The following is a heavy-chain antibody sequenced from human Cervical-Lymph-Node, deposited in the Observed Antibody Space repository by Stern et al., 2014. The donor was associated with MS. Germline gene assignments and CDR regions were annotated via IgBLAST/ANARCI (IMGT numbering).Heavy chain of an antibody. CDR2: INTNTGNP. Sequence: VPLVQSGSELRKPGASVKVSCKASGYSFNRYAVTWVRQAPGQRLEWLGWINTNTGNPTYAQGFTGRFVFSLDTSVSTTYLHISSLKAEDTAVYYCARDLRDISGYYLDSWGQGSLVTVSS. CDR3: ARDLRDISGYYLDS. CDR1: GYSFNRYA. J-gene: IGHJ4*02. V-gene: IGHV7-4-1*02. D-gene: IGHD3-22*01.